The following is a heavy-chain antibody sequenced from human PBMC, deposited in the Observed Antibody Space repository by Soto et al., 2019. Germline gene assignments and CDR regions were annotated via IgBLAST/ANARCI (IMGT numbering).Heavy chain of an antibody. CDR1: GGSISSSSYY. Sequence: SETLSLTCTVSGGSISSSSYYWGWIRQPPGKGLEWIGSIYYSGSTYYNPSLKSRVTISVDTSKNQFSLNLSSVTAADTAVYYCARLLVYYDFWSGYSSLPYYFDYWGQGTLVTVSS. V-gene: IGHV4-39*01. CDR3: ARLLVYYDFWSGYSSLPYYFDY. J-gene: IGHJ4*02. D-gene: IGHD3-3*01. CDR2: IYYSGST.